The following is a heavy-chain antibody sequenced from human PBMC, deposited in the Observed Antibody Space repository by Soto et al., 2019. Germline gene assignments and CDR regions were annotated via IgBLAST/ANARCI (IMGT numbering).Heavy chain of an antibody. CDR2: ISSGGGST. CDR3: ARGRGGGNGYGSNWFDP. Sequence: QVQLVESGGGLVKPGGSLRLSCAASGFIFSDYYMNWIRRAPGKGLEWVSYISSGGGSTYYADSVKGRFTISRDNAKNSLYLKMNSRRADDPAVYYCARGRGGGNGYGSNWFDPWGQGTLVTVSS. J-gene: IGHJ5*02. V-gene: IGHV3-11*01. D-gene: IGHD5-18*01. CDR1: GFIFSDYY.